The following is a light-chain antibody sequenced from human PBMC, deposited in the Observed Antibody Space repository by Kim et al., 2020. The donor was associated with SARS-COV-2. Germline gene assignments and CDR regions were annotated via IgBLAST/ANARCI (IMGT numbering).Light chain of an antibody. V-gene: IGLV2-14*03. CDR2: DVS. Sequence: QSALTQPASVSGSPGQSITISCTGTSSDVGGYNYVSWYQQHPGKAPKLMIYDVSNRPSGVSNRSSGSKSGNTASLTISGLQAEDEADYYCSSYTSSSFWVFGGGTQLTVL. CDR3: SSYTSSSFWV. J-gene: IGLJ3*02. CDR1: SSDVGGYNY.